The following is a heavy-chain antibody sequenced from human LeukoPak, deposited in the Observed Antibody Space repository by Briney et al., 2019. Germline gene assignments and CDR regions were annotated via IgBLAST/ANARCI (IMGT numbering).Heavy chain of an antibody. CDR2: ISSSSNYI. Sequence: PGGSLRLSCTASRFTFRSYSMTGVRQAPRKGLECVSSISSSSNYIYYVDSVKGRFTISSDNAKNSLYLQMSSLRAEDTAVYYCARERITTFGVVIYGMDFWGQGTTVTVAS. V-gene: IGHV3-21*01. CDR3: ARERITTFGVVIYGMDF. J-gene: IGHJ6*02. CDR1: RFTFRSYS. D-gene: IGHD3-3*01.